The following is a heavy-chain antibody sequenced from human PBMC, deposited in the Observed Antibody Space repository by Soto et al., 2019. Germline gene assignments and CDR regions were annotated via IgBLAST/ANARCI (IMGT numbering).Heavy chain of an antibody. CDR3: AKETQDIVVVVAAIALDP. CDR1: GFTFSSYG. D-gene: IGHD2-15*01. CDR2: ISYDGSNK. J-gene: IGHJ5*02. V-gene: IGHV3-30*18. Sequence: PGGSLRLSCAASGFTFSSYGMHWVRQAPGKGLEWVAVISYDGSNKYYADSVKGRFTISRDNSKNTLYLQMNSLRAEDTAVYYCAKETQDIVVVVAAIALDPWGQGTLVTVS.